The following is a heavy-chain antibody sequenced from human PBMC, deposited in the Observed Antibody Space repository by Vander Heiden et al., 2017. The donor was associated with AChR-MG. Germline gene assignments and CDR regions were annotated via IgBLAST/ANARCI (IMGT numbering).Heavy chain of an antibody. CDR1: GFTFSTSA. V-gene: IGHV1-58*03. CDR2: IVVGSTNK. CDR3: AATRLVTTGYFHYMDV. D-gene: IGHD4-17*01. J-gene: IGHJ6*03. Sequence: QMQLVQSGPEVKKPGTSVKVSCRASGFTFSTSAVQWVRQARGQRPEWIGGIVVGSTNKRYAQKFQERVSISRDMSTSTAFMELSSLRSEDTAVYYCAATRLVTTGYFHYMDVWGKGTTVTVSS.